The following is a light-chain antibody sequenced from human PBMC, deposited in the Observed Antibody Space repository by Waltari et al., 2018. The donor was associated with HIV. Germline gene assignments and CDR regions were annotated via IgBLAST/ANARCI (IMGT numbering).Light chain of an antibody. Sequence: QSALTQPRPVSGSPGQSVTISCTGTSSYVGGYNYVSWYQQPPGKAPKLMIYDVSKRPSGVPDRFSGSKSGNTASLTISGLQAEDEADYYCCSYAGSYTWVFGGGTKLTVL. V-gene: IGLV2-11*01. CDR3: CSYAGSYTWV. CDR2: DVS. CDR1: SSYVGGYNY. J-gene: IGLJ3*02.